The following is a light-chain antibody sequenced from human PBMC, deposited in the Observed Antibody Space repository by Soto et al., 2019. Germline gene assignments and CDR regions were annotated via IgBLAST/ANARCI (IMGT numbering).Light chain of an antibody. CDR3: QQYGSLSWT. CDR2: GAS. CDR1: QSVSSNY. J-gene: IGKJ1*01. V-gene: IGKV3-20*01. Sequence: EIVLTQSPGTLSLSPGERATLSCRASQSVSSNYLAWYQQKPGQAPRLLIYGASIRATGLPDRFSGSGSGTDFTLTISRLEPEDFAVYYCQQYGSLSWTFGQGTKVEIK.